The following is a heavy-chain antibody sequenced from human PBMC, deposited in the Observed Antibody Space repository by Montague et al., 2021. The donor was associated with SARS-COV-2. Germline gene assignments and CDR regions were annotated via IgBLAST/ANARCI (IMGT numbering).Heavy chain of an antibody. J-gene: IGHJ4*02. Sequence: SETLSPTCTASGVSVSNPYYHWSWIRQPPVKGLEWIGYIDYGGSPNYSSSPYSRVTISQDTSKNQLSLRLTSATAADTAVYYCATYRQGGSGRGYWGQGILVTVSS. D-gene: IGHD3-10*01. CDR3: ATYRQGGSGRGY. CDR1: GVSVSNPYYH. V-gene: IGHV4-61*01. CDR2: IDYGGSP.